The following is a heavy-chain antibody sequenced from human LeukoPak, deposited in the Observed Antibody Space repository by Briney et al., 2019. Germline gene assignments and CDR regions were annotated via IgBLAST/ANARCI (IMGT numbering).Heavy chain of an antibody. CDR1: GYTFTSYY. J-gene: IGHJ4*02. CDR3: ARSGGYYPLDY. Sequence: GASVKVSCKASGYTFTSYYIHWVRQAPGQGLEWMGIINPSGGSTSYAQRFQGRVTMTRDTSTSTVYMELSSLRSEDTAVYYCARSGGYYPLDYWGQGTLVTVSS. V-gene: IGHV1-46*01. D-gene: IGHD3-22*01. CDR2: INPSGGST.